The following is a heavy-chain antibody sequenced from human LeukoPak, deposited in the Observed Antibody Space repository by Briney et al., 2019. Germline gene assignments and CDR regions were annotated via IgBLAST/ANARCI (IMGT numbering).Heavy chain of an antibody. Sequence: GGSLRLSCAASGFTFSDHYMVWLRQAPAKGLEWVSSIHNGGTYINYADSVKGRFTISRDNAKNSLYLQINSLRAEDTAVYFCARDRDVVVVDAHYDAFDIWGQGTRVTVSS. CDR1: GFTFSDHY. V-gene: IGHV3-11*01. CDR3: ARDRDVVVVDAHYDAFDI. D-gene: IGHD2-15*01. CDR2: IHNGGTYI. J-gene: IGHJ3*02.